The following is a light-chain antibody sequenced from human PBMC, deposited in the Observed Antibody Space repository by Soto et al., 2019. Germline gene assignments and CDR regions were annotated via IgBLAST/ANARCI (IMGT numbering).Light chain of an antibody. J-gene: IGKJ2*01. CDR3: QQRSNWPG. Sequence: EIVLTQSPATLSLSPGERATLSCRASQSVSSYLAWYQQKPGQAPRLLIYDASNRATGIPARFSGSESGTDFTLTISSLEHEDFAVYYCQQRSNWPGFGQGTKLEIK. CDR2: DAS. CDR1: QSVSSY. V-gene: IGKV3-11*01.